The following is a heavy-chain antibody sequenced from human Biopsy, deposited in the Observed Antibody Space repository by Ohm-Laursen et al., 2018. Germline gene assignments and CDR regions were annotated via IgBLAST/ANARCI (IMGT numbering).Heavy chain of an antibody. CDR3: ARQVDFWSGYVDY. CDR1: GGSISDSTYH. Sequence: SETLSLTCTVSGGSISDSTYHWGWIRRSPGKGLEWIGNIYYSGNTDYSPSLKSRVTISVDTSNNQSSLKLRSVTAADTAVYYCARQVDFWSGYVDYWGQGTLVAVSS. J-gene: IGHJ4*02. CDR2: IYYSGNT. V-gene: IGHV4-39*01. D-gene: IGHD3-3*01.